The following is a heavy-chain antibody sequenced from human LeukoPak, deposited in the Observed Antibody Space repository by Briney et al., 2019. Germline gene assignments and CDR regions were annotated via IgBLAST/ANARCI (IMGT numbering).Heavy chain of an antibody. Sequence: GGSLRLSCAASGFTFSSYVMHWVRQAPGKRLEWVAIISYDGSNEYYADSVKGRFTISRDNSKNTLYLHMNSLRSEDTAVYYCAKDTGSYYGSGIDYWGQGTLVTVSS. CDR2: ISYDGSNE. J-gene: IGHJ4*02. D-gene: IGHD3-10*01. V-gene: IGHV3-30*04. CDR3: AKDTGSYYGSGIDY. CDR1: GFTFSSYV.